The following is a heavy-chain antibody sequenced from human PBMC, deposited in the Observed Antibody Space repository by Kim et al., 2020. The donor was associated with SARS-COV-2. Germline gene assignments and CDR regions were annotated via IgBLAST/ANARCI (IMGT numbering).Heavy chain of an antibody. D-gene: IGHD2-8*02. V-gene: IGHV3-11*01. CDR2: ISSSGRTV. CDR3: VRDGLVTGDYDYYGMDV. J-gene: IGHJ6*01. CDR1: GFIVSDYY. Sequence: GGSLRLSCAASGFIVSDYYMSWIRQAPGKGLEWIAYISSSGRTVFYADSVEGRFAISRDDAMNSVFLEMNSLRAEDTARYYCVRDGLVTGDYDYYGMDV.